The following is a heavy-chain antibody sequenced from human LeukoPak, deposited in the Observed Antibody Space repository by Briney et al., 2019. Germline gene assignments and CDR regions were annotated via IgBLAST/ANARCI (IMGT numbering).Heavy chain of an antibody. Sequence: GGSLRLSCAASGFTFNTYVMSWVRQAPGKGLEWVSSISGSSGRTYYADSVKGRFTISRDNSKNTLYLQMNSLRAEDTAVYYCAKVTSSGWATNYYYYYMDVWGKGTTVTISS. J-gene: IGHJ6*03. CDR2: ISGSSGRT. CDR3: AKVTSSGWATNYYYYYMDV. D-gene: IGHD6-19*01. V-gene: IGHV3-23*01. CDR1: GFTFNTYV.